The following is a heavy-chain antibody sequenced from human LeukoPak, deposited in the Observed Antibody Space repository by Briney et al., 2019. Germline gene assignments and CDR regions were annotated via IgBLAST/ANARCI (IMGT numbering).Heavy chain of an antibody. J-gene: IGHJ4*02. CDR1: GFTFSSYA. Sequence: GGSLRLSCAASGFTFSSYAMHWVRQAPGKGLEWVAVISYDGSNKYYADSVKGRFTISRDNSKNTLYLQMNSLRAEDTAVYYCTYYYDSSGYYYENDYWGQGTLVTVSS. V-gene: IGHV3-30-3*01. CDR2: ISYDGSNK. CDR3: TYYYDSSGYYYENDY. D-gene: IGHD3-22*01.